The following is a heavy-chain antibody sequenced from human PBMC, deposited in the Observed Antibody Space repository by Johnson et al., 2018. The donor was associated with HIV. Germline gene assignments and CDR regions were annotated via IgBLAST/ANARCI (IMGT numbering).Heavy chain of an antibody. J-gene: IGHJ3*02. CDR2: ISYDGSNK. D-gene: IGHD6-6*01. CDR1: GFTFSSYA. Sequence: QVQLVESGGGVVQPGRSLRLSCAASGFTFSSYAMHWVRQSPGKGLEWVAVISYDGSNKYYADSVKGRFTISRDNSKNTLYLQMNSRRAEDTAVYYCANSYSSSSGNNDYAFDIWGQGTMVTVSS. V-gene: IGHV3-30*04. CDR3: ANSYSSSSGNNDYAFDI.